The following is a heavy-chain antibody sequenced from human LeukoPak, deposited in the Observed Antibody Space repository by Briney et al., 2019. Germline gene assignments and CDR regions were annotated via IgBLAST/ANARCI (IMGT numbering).Heavy chain of an antibody. CDR2: MNSKSGDT. Sequence: ASVKVSCKASGYTFIDYDINWVRQATGQGLEWMGWMNSKSGDTGYAQKFQGRVTMTRKISISTAYMELSSLRPEDTAVYYCARGGLRAGTGGLDPWGQGTLVIVSS. V-gene: IGHV1-8*01. J-gene: IGHJ5*02. D-gene: IGHD1-1*01. CDR1: GYTFIDYD. CDR3: ARGGLRAGTGGLDP.